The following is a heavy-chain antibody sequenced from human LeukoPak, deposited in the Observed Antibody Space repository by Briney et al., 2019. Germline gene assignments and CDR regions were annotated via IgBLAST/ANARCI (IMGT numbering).Heavy chain of an antibody. D-gene: IGHD1-26*01. CDR2: ISSSSSTI. V-gene: IGHV3-48*01. J-gene: IGHJ4*02. Sequence: PGGSLRLSCSASGFTFSSYSMNWVRQAPGKGLEWVSYISSSSSTIYYADSVKGRFTISRDNSKNTQYLQMNSLSAEDTAIYYCAKDRVGVTTEGIGYWGQGTLVTVSS. CDR3: AKDRVGVTTEGIGY. CDR1: GFTFSSYS.